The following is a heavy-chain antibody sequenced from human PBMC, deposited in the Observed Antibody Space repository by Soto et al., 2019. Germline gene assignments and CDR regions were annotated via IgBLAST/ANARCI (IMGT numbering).Heavy chain of an antibody. J-gene: IGHJ4*02. CDR3: AKEYGSSSGSYFDY. CDR1: GFTFSNYA. Sequence: GGSLRLSCAASGFTFSNYAMTWVRQAPGKGLEWVSGISGSGGSTYYAASVKGRFTISRDNSKNTLFLQMNSLRAEDTALYYCAKEYGSSSGSYFDYWGQGTLVTVSS. CDR2: ISGSGGST. D-gene: IGHD6-6*01. V-gene: IGHV3-23*01.